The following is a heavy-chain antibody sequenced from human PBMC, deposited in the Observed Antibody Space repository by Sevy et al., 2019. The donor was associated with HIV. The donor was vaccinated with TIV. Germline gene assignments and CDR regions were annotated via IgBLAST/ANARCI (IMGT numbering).Heavy chain of an antibody. CDR3: ARDRGNYYFVMDV. CDR2: IYYSGTT. CDR1: GYSISSGYY. Sequence: SETLSLTCAVSGYSISSGYYWGWIRQPPGKGMEWIGNIYYSGTTNYNPSLKSRVTISVDTSKNQFSLTLTSVTAADTAVYYCARDRGNYYFVMDVWGPRTTVTVSS. J-gene: IGHJ6*02. V-gene: IGHV4-38-2*02.